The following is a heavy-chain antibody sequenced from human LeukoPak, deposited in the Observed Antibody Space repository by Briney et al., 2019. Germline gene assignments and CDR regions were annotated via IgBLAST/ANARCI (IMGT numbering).Heavy chain of an antibody. D-gene: IGHD3-3*01. Sequence: PSQTLSLTCAVSGGSISSGGYYWSWIRQPPGKGLEWIGYIYYSASTNYNPSLKSRVTISVDTSKNQFSLKLSSVTAADTAVYYCARLPLYDFPYYFDSWGQGTLVTVSS. CDR1: GGSISSGGYY. CDR2: IYYSAST. V-gene: IGHV4-61*08. J-gene: IGHJ4*02. CDR3: ARLPLYDFPYYFDS.